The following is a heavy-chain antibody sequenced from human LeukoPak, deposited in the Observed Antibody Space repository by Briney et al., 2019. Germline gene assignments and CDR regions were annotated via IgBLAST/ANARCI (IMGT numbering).Heavy chain of an antibody. CDR2: IDTNTGNP. J-gene: IGHJ4*02. CDR1: GYTFSSYG. CDR3: ARGYDTTGYFSY. D-gene: IGHD3-22*01. Sequence: GASVKVSCKAFGYTFSSYGISWVRQAPGQGLEWMGWIDTNTGNPTYAQGFIGRFVFSLDTSVTTAYLQISSLKAEDTAVYYCARGYDTTGYFSYWGQGTLVAVSS. V-gene: IGHV7-4-1*02.